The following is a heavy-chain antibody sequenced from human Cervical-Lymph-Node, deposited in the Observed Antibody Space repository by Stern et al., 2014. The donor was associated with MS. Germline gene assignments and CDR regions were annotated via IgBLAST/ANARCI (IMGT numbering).Heavy chain of an antibody. V-gene: IGHV3-21*01. D-gene: IGHD6-13*01. CDR2: ISSNSRYI. CDR1: GFSFGDYT. J-gene: IGHJ4*02. CDR3: ATLLTVGNF. Sequence: VQLVQSGGGLVKPGGSLRLSCVASGFSFGDYTMNWVRRAPGKGLEWVSSISSNSRYIDYAESMRGRFTISRDNAENALYLQINSLRVDDTAVYYCATLLTVGNFWGQGTLVTVSS.